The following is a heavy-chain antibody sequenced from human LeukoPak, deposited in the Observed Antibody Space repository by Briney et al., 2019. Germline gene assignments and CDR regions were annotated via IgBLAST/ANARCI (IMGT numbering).Heavy chain of an antibody. Sequence: HGASVKVSCKASEYTFISFYMHWVRQAPGQGLEWMGVINPSGGSTSYAQEIQGRVTMTRDTSTSTVHMELSSLRSEDTAVYYCARGHGDYEYFQHWGQGTLVTVSS. CDR3: ARGHGDYEYFQH. CDR2: INPSGGST. V-gene: IGHV1-46*01. J-gene: IGHJ1*01. D-gene: IGHD4-17*01. CDR1: EYTFISFY.